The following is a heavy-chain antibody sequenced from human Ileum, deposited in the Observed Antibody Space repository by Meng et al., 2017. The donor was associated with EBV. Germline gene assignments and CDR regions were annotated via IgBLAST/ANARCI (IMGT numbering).Heavy chain of an antibody. CDR3: ASGRDYAWHS. Sequence: VRLQESGLGLVKPSGTLSLPCAVSGDSISSNNWWSWVRQPPGKGLEWIGEIYHSGSTNYNPPFKSRVTMSVDKSKNQISLNLSSVTAADTAVYYCASGRDYAWHSWGRGTLVTVSS. CDR2: IYHSGST. D-gene: IGHD4-17*01. CDR1: GDSISSNNW. J-gene: IGHJ4*02. V-gene: IGHV4-4*02.